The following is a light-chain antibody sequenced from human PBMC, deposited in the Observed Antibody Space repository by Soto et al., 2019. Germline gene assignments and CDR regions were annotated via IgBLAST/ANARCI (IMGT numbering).Light chain of an antibody. J-gene: IGLJ1*01. Sequence: QSVLTQPASVSGSPGQSITISCTGTSSDVGGYDYVSWYQQHPGKAPKLMIYDVTNRPSGVSNRFSGPKSGNTASLTISGLQAEDEADYYCISYASINTYVFGTGTKVTVL. CDR1: SSDVGGYDY. V-gene: IGLV2-14*01. CDR3: ISYASINTYV. CDR2: DVT.